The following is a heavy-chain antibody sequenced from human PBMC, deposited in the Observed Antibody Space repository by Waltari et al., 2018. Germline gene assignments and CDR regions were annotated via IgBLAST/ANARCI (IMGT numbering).Heavy chain of an antibody. V-gene: IGHV3-30*03. CDR2: ISYDGSSK. J-gene: IGHJ6*02. D-gene: IGHD5-12*01. CDR1: GFTFSSYG. CDR3: ARDPITSSGYDRKYYYYGMDV. Sequence: QVQLVESGGGVVQPGRSLRVSCAASGFTFSSYGMPWVRQAPGKGLEWVAVISYDGSSKYYADSVKGRFTISRDNSKNTLYLQMSSLRAEDTAVYYCARDPITSSGYDRKYYYYGMDVWGQGTTVTVSS.